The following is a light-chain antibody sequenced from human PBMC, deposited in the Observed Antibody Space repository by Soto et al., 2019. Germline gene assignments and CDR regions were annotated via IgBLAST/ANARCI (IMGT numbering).Light chain of an antibody. CDR3: QQYGSSPPT. V-gene: IGKV3-20*01. CDR2: GAS. J-gene: IGKJ1*01. CDR1: QSVSSSY. Sequence: EIVLTQSPGTLSLSPGERATLSCRASQSVSSSYLAWYQQKPGQAPRLLIYGASSRATGIPERFSGSGSGTDFPLTISRLPPEDFAVYYCQQYGSSPPTFGQGTKVEIK.